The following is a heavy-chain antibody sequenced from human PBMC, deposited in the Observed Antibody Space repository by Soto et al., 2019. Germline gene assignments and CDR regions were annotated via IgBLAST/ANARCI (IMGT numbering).Heavy chain of an antibody. V-gene: IGHV3-33*01. CDR2: IWYDGSNK. CDR3: ARGDGDYPVFAY. D-gene: IGHD4-17*01. Sequence: PGGSLRLSCAASGFTFSSYGMHWVHQAPGKGLERVAVIWYDGSNKYYADAVKGRFTISRDNSKNTLYLQMSSLRAEDSAVYYCARGDGDYPVFAYWGQGTLVTVSS. J-gene: IGHJ4*02. CDR1: GFTFSSYG.